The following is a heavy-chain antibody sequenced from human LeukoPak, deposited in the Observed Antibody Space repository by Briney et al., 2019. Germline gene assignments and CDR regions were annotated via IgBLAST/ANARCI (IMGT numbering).Heavy chain of an antibody. CDR2: IYHSGST. V-gene: IGHV4-4*02. CDR1: GYSISSSNW. D-gene: IGHD4-11*01. Sequence: PSETLSLTCTVSGYSISSSNWWSWVRQPPGKGLEWIGEIYHSGSTNYNPSLKSRVTISVDKSKNQFSLKLSSVTAADTAVYYCAREHRMTTVPYYYYYMDVWGKGTTVTVSS. CDR3: AREHRMTTVPYYYYYMDV. J-gene: IGHJ6*03.